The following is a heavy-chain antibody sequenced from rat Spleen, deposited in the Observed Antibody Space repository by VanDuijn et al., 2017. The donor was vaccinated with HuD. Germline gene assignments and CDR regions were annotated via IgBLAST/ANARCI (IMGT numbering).Heavy chain of an antibody. D-gene: IGHD1-2*01. CDR2: MRYNGDT. Sequence: QVQLKESGPGLVQPSQTLSLTCTVSGFSLTNYHVSWVRQPPGKGLEWMGRMRYNGDTSYNSALKSRLSISRDTSKNQVFLKMNSLQTDDTGTYYCTRDGGIYYYSSYVNWFVYWGQGTLVTVSS. CDR3: TRDGGIYYYSSYVNWFVY. CDR1: GFSLTNYH. J-gene: IGHJ3*01. V-gene: IGHV2-63*01.